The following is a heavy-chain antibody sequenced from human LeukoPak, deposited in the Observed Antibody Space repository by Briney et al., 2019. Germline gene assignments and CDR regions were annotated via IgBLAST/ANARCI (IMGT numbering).Heavy chain of an antibody. V-gene: IGHV3-21*01. CDR3: ARRWGSSYDSDAFDI. J-gene: IGHJ3*02. D-gene: IGHD5-12*01. Sequence: GGSLRLSCAASGFTFSSYSMNWVRQAPGKGLEWVSSISSSSSYIYYADSVKGRFTISRDNAKNSLYLQMNSLRAEDTAVYYCARRWGSSYDSDAFDIWGQGTMVTVSS. CDR1: GFTFSSYS. CDR2: ISSSSSYI.